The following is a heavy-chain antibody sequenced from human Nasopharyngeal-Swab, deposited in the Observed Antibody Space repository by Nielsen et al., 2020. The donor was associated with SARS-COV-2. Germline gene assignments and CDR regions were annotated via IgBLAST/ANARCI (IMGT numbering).Heavy chain of an antibody. CDR2: IRNRGGRT. J-gene: IGHJ4*02. D-gene: IGHD6-19*01. CDR3: AKDSEVAGYDH. CDR1: GFTISGYG. V-gene: IGHV3-23*01. Sequence: GESLKISCATSGFTISGYGMSWVRQISGKGLEWLAEIRNRGGRTRYADSVKGRFTISRDSSKNMLFLQMNSLRVDDTAVYYCAKDSEVAGYDHWGQGTLVTASS.